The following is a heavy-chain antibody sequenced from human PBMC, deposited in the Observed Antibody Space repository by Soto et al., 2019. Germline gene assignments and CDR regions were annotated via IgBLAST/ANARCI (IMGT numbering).Heavy chain of an antibody. CDR3: ARWVVVAAASSYFDY. CDR1: GGSFSGYY. J-gene: IGHJ4*02. CDR2: INHSGST. V-gene: IGHV4-34*01. Sequence: SETLSLTCAVYGGSFSGYYWSWIRQPPGKWLEWIGEINHSGSTNYNPSLKSRVTISVDTSKNQFSLKLSSVTAADTAVYYCARWVVVAAASSYFDYWGQGXLVTVYS. D-gene: IGHD2-15*01.